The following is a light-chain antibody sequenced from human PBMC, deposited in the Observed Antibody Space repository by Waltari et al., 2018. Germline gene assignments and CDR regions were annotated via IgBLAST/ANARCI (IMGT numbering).Light chain of an antibody. Sequence: QTVVTQEPSLSVSPGGTVTLTCGLSSGSVSTTYYPSWYQQAPGQAPRTLIFDTNTRSAGVPDRFSGSILDKKAALTITWAQADDESDYYCVLSMGSGIWVFGGGTKLTVL. CDR2: DTN. CDR1: SGSVSTTYY. V-gene: IGLV8-61*01. CDR3: VLSMGSGIWV. J-gene: IGLJ3*02.